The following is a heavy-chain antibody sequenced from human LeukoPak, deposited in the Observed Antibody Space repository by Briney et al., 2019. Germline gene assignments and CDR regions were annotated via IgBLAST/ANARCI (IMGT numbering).Heavy chain of an antibody. D-gene: IGHD2-21*01. J-gene: IGHJ4*02. CDR1: GGSFSGYY. CDR2: IYTSGST. Sequence: SETLSLTCAVYGGSFSGYYWSWIRQPAGKGLEWIGRIYTSGSTNYNPSLKSRVTMSVDTSKNQFSLKLSSVTAADTAVYYCARVNEAYCGGDCFYFDYWGQGTLVTVSS. CDR3: ARVNEAYCGGDCFYFDY. V-gene: IGHV4-59*10.